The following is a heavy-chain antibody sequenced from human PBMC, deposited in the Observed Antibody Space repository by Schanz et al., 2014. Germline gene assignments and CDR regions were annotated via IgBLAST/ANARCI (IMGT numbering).Heavy chain of an antibody. CDR2: ISAYTNNT. D-gene: IGHD2-2*01. Sequence: QVQLIQSGAEVKKPGASVKVSCTASGYTFTSYDINWVRQAPGQGLEWMGWISAYTNNTNYAQKVQGRVTMTTDTSTGTAYMELRSLRSDDTAVYYCAKVAPAATYLDSWGLGTLVTVSS. CDR3: AKVAPAATYLDS. J-gene: IGHJ4*02. CDR1: GYTFTSYD. V-gene: IGHV1-18*01.